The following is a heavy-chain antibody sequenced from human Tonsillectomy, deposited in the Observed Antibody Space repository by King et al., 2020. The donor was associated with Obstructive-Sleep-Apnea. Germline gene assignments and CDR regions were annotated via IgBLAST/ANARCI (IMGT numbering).Heavy chain of an antibody. Sequence: QLQESGPGLVKPSQTLSLTCTVSGDSISSGDYYWRWIRQPPGKGLEWIGSTYNSGNSYYTPSLKSRVTISVDTSKNQFSLTLSSVPAADTAVYYCAREYCSGGSCALAYWGQGTLVTVSS. V-gene: IGHV4-30-4*01. CDR1: GDSISSGDYY. CDR2: TYNSGNS. CDR3: AREYCSGGSCALAY. D-gene: IGHD2-15*01. J-gene: IGHJ4*02.